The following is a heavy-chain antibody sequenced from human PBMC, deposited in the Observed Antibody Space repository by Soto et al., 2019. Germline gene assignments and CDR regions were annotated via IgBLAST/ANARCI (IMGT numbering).Heavy chain of an antibody. CDR1: GFTFSSYS. CDR2: ISSSSSYI. CDR3: AKENYYGSGRPHYYYGMDV. J-gene: IGHJ6*02. Sequence: PGGSLRLSCAASGFTFSSYSMNWVRQAPGKGLEWVSSISSSSSYIYYADSVKGRFTISRDNSKNTLYLQMNSLRAEDTAVYYCAKENYYGSGRPHYYYGMDVWGQGTTVTVSS. D-gene: IGHD3-10*01. V-gene: IGHV3-21*04.